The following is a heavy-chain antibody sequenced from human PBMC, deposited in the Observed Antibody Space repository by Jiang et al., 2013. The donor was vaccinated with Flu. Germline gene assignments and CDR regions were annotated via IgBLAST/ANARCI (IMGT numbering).Heavy chain of an antibody. J-gene: IGHJ6*02. CDR2: IRYDGSNK. V-gene: IGHV3-30*02. CDR1: GFTFSSYG. CDR3: AKVTRNYYYYGMDV. Sequence: QLLESGGGVVQPGGSLRLSCAASGFTFSSYGMHWVRQAPGKGLEWVAFIRYDGSNKYYADSVKGRFTISRDNSKNTLYLQMNSLRAEDTAVYYCAKVTRNYYYYGMDVWGQGTTVTVSS. D-gene: IGHD2-2*01.